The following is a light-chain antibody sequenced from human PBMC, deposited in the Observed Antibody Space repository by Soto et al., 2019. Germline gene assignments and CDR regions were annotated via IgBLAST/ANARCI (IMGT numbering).Light chain of an antibody. Sequence: QSVLAPPASRSEWPGHSITISCPGTSIDIGAYDYVSWFQQHPGKAPKLMISEVNNRPSGVSNRFSGSKSGNTAYLTISGLQVEDEAEYFCLSFTTTSTHVFGTGTRSP. J-gene: IGLJ1*01. CDR2: EVN. CDR1: SIDIGAYDY. V-gene: IGLV2-14*01. CDR3: LSFTTTSTHV.